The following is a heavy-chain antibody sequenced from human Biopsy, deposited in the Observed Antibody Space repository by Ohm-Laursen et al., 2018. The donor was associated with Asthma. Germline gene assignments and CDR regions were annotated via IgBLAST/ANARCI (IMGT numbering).Heavy chain of an antibody. J-gene: IGHJ6*02. D-gene: IGHD3-10*01. CDR3: ARAVDYSHYYGIDV. V-gene: IGHV1-18*01. CDR2: ISVYNGNT. Sequence: SVKVSCKASGCTFNSAGITWVRRAPGQGLEWMGWISVYNGNTKVAQKLQDRVTMITDTSTSTAYMELRSLRSDDTAVYFCARAVDYSHYYGIDVWGQGTTVTVS. CDR1: GCTFNSAG.